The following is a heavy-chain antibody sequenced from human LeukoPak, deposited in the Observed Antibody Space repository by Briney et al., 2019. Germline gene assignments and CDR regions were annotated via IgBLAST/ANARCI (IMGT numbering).Heavy chain of an antibody. CDR3: ARDGWFGELLDY. CDR1: GFTFSSYW. CDR2: ISNSGSTI. D-gene: IGHD3-10*01. Sequence: GGSLRLSCAASGFTFSSYWMSWVRQAPGKGLEWVSYISNSGSTIYYADSVKGRFTISRDNAKNSLYLQMNSLRAEDTAVYYCARDGWFGELLDYWGQGTLVTVSS. V-gene: IGHV3-48*04. J-gene: IGHJ4*02.